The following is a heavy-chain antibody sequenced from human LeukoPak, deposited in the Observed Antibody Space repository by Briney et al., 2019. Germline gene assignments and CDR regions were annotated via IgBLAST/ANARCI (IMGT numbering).Heavy chain of an antibody. CDR1: GGSISSYY. CDR3: ARDCSGGSCFDY. Sequence: SETLSLTCTVSGGSISSYYWSWIRQPPGKGLEWIGYIYYSGSTNYNPSLKSRVTISVDTSKDQFSLKLSSVTAADTAVYYCARDCSGGSCFDYWGQGTLVTVSS. CDR2: IYYSGST. J-gene: IGHJ4*02. V-gene: IGHV4-59*01. D-gene: IGHD2-15*01.